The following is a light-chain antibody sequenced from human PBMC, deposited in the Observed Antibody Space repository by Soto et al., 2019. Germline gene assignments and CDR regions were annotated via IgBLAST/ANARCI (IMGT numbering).Light chain of an antibody. CDR2: GAS. J-gene: IGKJ1*01. CDR1: QSVPSRY. Sequence: EIVLTHSPRTLSFSPSERGTLXRRPSQSVPSRYLAWYQQKPGQAPRLLIYGASSRATGIPDRFSGSGSGTDFTLTISRLEPEDFAVYYCQQYGSPPRTFGQGTKVDI. CDR3: QQYGSPPRT. V-gene: IGKV3-20*01.